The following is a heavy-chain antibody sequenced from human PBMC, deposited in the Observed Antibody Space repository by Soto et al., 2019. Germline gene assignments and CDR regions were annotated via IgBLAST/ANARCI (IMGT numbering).Heavy chain of an antibody. D-gene: IGHD1-20*01. V-gene: IGHV3-30*03. J-gene: IGHJ6*02. CDR1: GVTFISYG. Sequence: GGFLRLSCAASGVTFISYGMHWVRQAPGKGLEWVAVISYDGSNKYYADSVKGRFTISRDNSKNTLYLQMNSLRAEDTAVYYCARGVVTGRGGMDVWGQGTTVTVSS. CDR3: ARGVVTGRGGMDV. CDR2: ISYDGSNK.